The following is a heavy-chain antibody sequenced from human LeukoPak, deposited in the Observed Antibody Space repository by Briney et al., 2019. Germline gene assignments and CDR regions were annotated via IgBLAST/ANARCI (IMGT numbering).Heavy chain of an antibody. CDR2: ISGRGGST. CDR1: RFTFSSYA. Sequence: QTGGSLRLSCAASRFTFSSYAMRGVRQAPGKGLERGSAISGRGGSTYYAGYVKGRFTISRDNSKNTLYLQMSSLRAEDTAVYYCAKDLTVTTLWGQGTMVTLSS. D-gene: IGHD4-17*01. J-gene: IGHJ3*01. V-gene: IGHV3-23*01. CDR3: AKDLTVTTL.